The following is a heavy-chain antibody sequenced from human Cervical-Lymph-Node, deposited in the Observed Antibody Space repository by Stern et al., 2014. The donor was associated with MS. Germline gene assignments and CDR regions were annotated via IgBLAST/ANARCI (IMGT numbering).Heavy chain of an antibody. D-gene: IGHD6-13*01. CDR2: IWYDGSNP. J-gene: IGHJ4*02. CDR3: ASAYSSSHYYFDY. CDR1: GFSFSRYA. Sequence: DQLVESGGGVVQPGRSLRLSCAAAGFSFSRYAMHWVRRAPGKGLEWVALIWYDGSNPYYADSVTGRFTISRDNFKNPLYLQMNSLRAEDTAVYYCASAYSSSHYYFDYWGQGTLVTVSS. V-gene: IGHV3-33*01.